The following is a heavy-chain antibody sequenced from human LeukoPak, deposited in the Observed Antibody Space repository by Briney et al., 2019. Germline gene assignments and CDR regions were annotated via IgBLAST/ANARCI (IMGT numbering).Heavy chain of an antibody. CDR3: ARALWSGPVYYGMDV. CDR2: ISSTSSYI. CDR1: GFTFSNYN. Sequence: GGSLRLSCAASGFTFSNYNFYWVRQAPGKRLEWVSSISSTSSYIYYADSVKGRFTISRDNAKNSLYLQMNSLRAEDTAVYYCARALWSGPVYYGMDVWGQGTTVPSP. V-gene: IGHV3-21*06. J-gene: IGHJ6*02. D-gene: IGHD3-10*01.